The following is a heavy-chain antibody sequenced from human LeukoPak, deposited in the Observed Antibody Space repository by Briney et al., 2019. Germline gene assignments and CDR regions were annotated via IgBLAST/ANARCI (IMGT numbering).Heavy chain of an antibody. CDR3: ARDMVVVTAIPKYYFDY. V-gene: IGHV1-3*01. J-gene: IGHJ4*02. D-gene: IGHD2-21*02. CDR1: GYTFTSYA. CDR2: INAGNGNT. Sequence: ASVKVSCKDSGYTFTSYAMHWVRQAPGQRLKWMGWINAGNGNTKYSQKFQGRVTITRDTSANTAYMELSSLRSEDTAVYYCARDMVVVTAIPKYYFDYWGQGTLVTVSS.